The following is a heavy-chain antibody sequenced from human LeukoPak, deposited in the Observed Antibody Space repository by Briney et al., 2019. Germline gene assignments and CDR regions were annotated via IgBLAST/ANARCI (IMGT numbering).Heavy chain of an antibody. Sequence: GGSLRLSCAASGFTFSSYAMSWVRQAPGKGLEWVSAISGSGGSTYYADSVKGRFTISRDNSKNTLYLQMNSLRAEDTAVYYCARVATLYYDSSVGPFDIWGQGTMVTVSS. CDR2: ISGSGGST. V-gene: IGHV3-23*01. D-gene: IGHD3-22*01. CDR3: ARVATLYYDSSVGPFDI. CDR1: GFTFSSYA. J-gene: IGHJ3*02.